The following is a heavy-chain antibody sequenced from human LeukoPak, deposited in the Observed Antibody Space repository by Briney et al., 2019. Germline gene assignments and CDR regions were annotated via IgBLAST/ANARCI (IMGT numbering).Heavy chain of an antibody. V-gene: IGHV1-46*01. CDR2: INPSGGST. CDR3: ARVSGGNWIDDINAFDI. J-gene: IGHJ3*02. CDR1: GYTFTSYY. Sequence: ASVKVSCKASGYTFTSYYMHWVRQAPGQGLEWMGIINPSGGSTSYAQKFQGRVTMTRDMSTSTVYMELSSLRSEDTAVYYCARVSGGNWIDDINAFDIWGQGTMVTVSS. D-gene: IGHD1-20*01.